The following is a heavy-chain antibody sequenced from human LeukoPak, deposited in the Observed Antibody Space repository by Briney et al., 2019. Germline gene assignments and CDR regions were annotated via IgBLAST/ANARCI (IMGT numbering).Heavy chain of an antibody. J-gene: IGHJ4*02. D-gene: IGHD3-22*01. Sequence: ASVKVSCKASGYTFTGYYMHWVRQATGQGLEWMGWMNPNSRNTGYAQKFQGRVTMTRNTSISTAYMELSSLRSEDTAVYYCVRGKYFYDTSGYYYADYWGQGTLVTVSS. CDR2: MNPNSRNT. CDR3: VRGKYFYDTSGYYYADY. CDR1: GYTFTGYY. V-gene: IGHV1-8*02.